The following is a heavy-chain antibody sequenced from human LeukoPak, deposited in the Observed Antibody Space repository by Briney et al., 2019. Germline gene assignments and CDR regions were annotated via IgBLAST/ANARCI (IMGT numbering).Heavy chain of an antibody. D-gene: IGHD3-22*01. Sequence: PGRSLRLSCAASGFTFSSYAMHWVRQAPGKGLEWVAVISYDGSNKYYADSVKGRFTISRDNSKNTLCLQMNSLRAEDTAVYYCARDTYYYDSSGSRYDYWGQGTLVTVSS. CDR2: ISYDGSNK. V-gene: IGHV3-30-3*01. J-gene: IGHJ4*02. CDR3: ARDTYYYDSSGSRYDY. CDR1: GFTFSSYA.